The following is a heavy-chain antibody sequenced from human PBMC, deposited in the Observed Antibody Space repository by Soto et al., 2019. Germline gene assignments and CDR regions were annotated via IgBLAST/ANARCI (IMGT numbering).Heavy chain of an antibody. CDR2: IIPILNIA. CDR3: ARTRAATDSLYWFDP. CDR1: GGTFSSYP. D-gene: IGHD2-21*01. Sequence: QVQLVQSGAEVKKPGSSVKVSCKASGGTFSSYPISWVRQAPGQGLEWMGRIIPILNIANYAQKFQGRVTLPADKSTTTAYMELSSLSSEDTAVYYCARTRAATDSLYWFDPWGQGTLVTVSP. V-gene: IGHV1-69*02. J-gene: IGHJ5*02.